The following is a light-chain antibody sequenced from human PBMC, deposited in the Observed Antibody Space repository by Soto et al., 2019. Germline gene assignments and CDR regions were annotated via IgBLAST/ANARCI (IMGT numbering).Light chain of an antibody. V-gene: IGKV4-1*01. CDR1: QSVLYSSNNKNY. CDR3: QQYYTNPIT. J-gene: IGKJ5*01. Sequence: DIVMTQSPDSLAVSLGERATINCKSSQSVLYSSNNKNYLAWYQQKPGQPPKLLLYWASTRESGVPDRFSGSGSGTDVTLTISSLQAEDGAVYYCQQYYTNPITFGQGTRLEIK. CDR2: WAS.